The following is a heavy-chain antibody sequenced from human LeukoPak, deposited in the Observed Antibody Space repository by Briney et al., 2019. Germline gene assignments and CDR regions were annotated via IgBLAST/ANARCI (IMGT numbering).Heavy chain of an antibody. D-gene: IGHD3-10*01. V-gene: IGHV4-4*07. J-gene: IGHJ5*02. Sequence: PSETLSLTCTVSGGSISSYYWSWIRQPAGKGLEWIGRIYTSGSTNYNPSLKSRVTMSVDTSKNQFSLKLSSVTAADTAVYYCARARTMTMVRGVMTHNWFDPWGQGTLVTVSS. CDR2: IYTSGST. CDR1: GGSISSYY. CDR3: ARARTMTMVRGVMTHNWFDP.